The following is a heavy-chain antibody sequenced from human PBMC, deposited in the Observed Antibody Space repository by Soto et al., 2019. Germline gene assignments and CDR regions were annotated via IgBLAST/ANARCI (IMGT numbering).Heavy chain of an antibody. J-gene: IGHJ4*02. Sequence: PSETLSLTCAVSGYSISSGYYCGWIRQPPGKGLEWIGSIYHSGSTYYNPSLKSRVTRSVDTSKNQFSLKMSSVTAADTAVYYCARVGPIVATIWNFDYWGQGTLVTVSS. CDR3: ARVGPIVATIWNFDY. CDR2: IYHSGST. D-gene: IGHD5-12*01. CDR1: GYSISSGYY. V-gene: IGHV4-38-2*01.